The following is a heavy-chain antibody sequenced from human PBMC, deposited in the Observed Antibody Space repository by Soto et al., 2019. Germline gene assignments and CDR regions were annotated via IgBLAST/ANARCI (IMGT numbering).Heavy chain of an antibody. D-gene: IGHD3-10*01. Sequence: QVQLQQWGAGLLKPSETLSLTCAVYGGSFSGYYWSWIRQPPGKGLEWIGEINHSGSTNYNPSLKGRVTISVDTSKNQFSLKLSSVTAADTAVYYCARGRPILSWFGDHLNWFDPWGQGTLVTVSS. CDR2: INHSGST. CDR3: ARGRPILSWFGDHLNWFDP. CDR1: GGSFSGYY. V-gene: IGHV4-34*02. J-gene: IGHJ5*02.